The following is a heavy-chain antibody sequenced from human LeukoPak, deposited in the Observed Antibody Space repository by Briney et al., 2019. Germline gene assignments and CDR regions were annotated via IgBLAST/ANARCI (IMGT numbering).Heavy chain of an antibody. Sequence: SQTLSLTCAVSGGSISSGGYSWSWIRQPPGKGLERIGYIYHSGSTYYNPSLKSRVTISVDRSKNQFSLKLSSVTAADTAVYYCARVFTVRGVISFDYWGQGTLVTVSS. V-gene: IGHV4-30-2*01. CDR2: IYHSGST. CDR1: GGSISSGGYS. D-gene: IGHD3-10*01. CDR3: ARVFTVRGVISFDY. J-gene: IGHJ4*02.